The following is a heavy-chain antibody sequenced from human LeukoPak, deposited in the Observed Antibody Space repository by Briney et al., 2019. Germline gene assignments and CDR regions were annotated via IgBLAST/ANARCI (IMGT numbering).Heavy chain of an antibody. J-gene: IGHJ4*02. CDR2: ISGSGDNT. D-gene: IGHD1-1*01. CDR3: AKRSRYTTGWFFDF. V-gene: IGHV3-23*01. CDR1: GFSFSSYA. Sequence: PGGSLRLSCAASGFSFSSYAMGWVRQAPGKGLEWVSSISGSGDNTYYAESVKGRFTISRDNSKSTLFPQMNSLRAEDSAVFYCAKRSRYTTGWFFDFWGQGTLVTVSS.